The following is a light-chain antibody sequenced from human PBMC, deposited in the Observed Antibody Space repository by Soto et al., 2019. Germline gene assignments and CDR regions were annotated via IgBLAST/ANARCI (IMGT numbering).Light chain of an antibody. CDR3: SSYTSSSTDV. V-gene: IGLV2-14*01. J-gene: IGLJ1*01. CDR1: SSDVGSYDY. CDR2: EVS. Sequence: QSVLTQPASVSGSPGQSITISCTVTSSDVGSYDYVSWYQHHPGKAPKLTIYEVSNRPSGVSNRFSGSKSGNTASLTISGLQAEDEAEYYCSSYTSSSTDVFGTGTKVTVL.